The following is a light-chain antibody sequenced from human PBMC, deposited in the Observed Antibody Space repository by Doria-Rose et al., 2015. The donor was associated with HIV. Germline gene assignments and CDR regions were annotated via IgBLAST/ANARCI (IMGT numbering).Light chain of an antibody. CDR2: DAF. CDR1: QDINNY. CDR3: QQYDDLPYT. V-gene: IGKV1-33*01. J-gene: IGKJ2*01. Sequence: DIQMTQSPSSLSAFVGDRITSTCQASQDINNYLNWYQLKPGTAPKLLIYDAFNLETGVPSRFSGGGSGTHFTFTISSLQPEDIATYYCQQYDDLPYTFGQGTRLEIK.